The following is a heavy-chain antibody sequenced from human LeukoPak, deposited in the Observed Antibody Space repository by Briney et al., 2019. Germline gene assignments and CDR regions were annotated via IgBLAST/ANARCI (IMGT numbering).Heavy chain of an antibody. CDR2: INPNSGGT. CDR3: ARGGELLRSSWFDP. J-gene: IGHJ5*02. CDR1: GYTFTVYY. D-gene: IGHD1-26*01. Sequence: ASVKVSFKASGYTFTVYYMHWVRQAPGQGLEWMGWINPNSGGTNYAQKFQGRVTITRDTSISTAYMELSRLRSDDTAVYYCARGGELLRSSWFDPWGQGTLVTVSS. V-gene: IGHV1-2*02.